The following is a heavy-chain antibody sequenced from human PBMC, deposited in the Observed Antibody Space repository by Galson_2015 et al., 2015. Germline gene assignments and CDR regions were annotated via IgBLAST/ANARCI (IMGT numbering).Heavy chain of an antibody. CDR3: AHSRYDYIWGSYRYGQYNWFDP. CDR2: IYWDDDK. Sequence: PALVKPTQPLTLTCTFSGFSLSTSGVGVGWIRQPPGKALEWLALIYWDDDKRYSPSLKSRLTITKDTSKNQVVLTMTNIDPVDTATYYCAHSRYDYIWGSYRYGQYNWFDPWGQGTLVTVSS. D-gene: IGHD3-16*02. V-gene: IGHV2-5*02. J-gene: IGHJ5*02. CDR1: GFSLSTSGVG.